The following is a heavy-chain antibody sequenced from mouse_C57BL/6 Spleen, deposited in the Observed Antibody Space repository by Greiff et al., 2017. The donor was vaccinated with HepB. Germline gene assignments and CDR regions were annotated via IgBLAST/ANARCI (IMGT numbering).Heavy chain of an antibody. V-gene: IGHV2-2*01. CDR3: ARAYDYDEGPSYDAMDY. CDR2: IWSGGST. CDR1: GFSLTSYG. Sequence: QVQLKQSGPGLVQPSQSLSITCTVSGFSLTSYGVHWVRQSPGKGLEWLGVIWSGGSTDYNAAFISRLSISKDNSKSQVFFKMNSLQADDTAIYYCARAYDYDEGPSYDAMDYWGQGTSVTVSS. D-gene: IGHD2-4*01. J-gene: IGHJ4*01.